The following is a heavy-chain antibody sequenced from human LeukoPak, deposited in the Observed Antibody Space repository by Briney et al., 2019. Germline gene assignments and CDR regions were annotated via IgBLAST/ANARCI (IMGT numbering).Heavy chain of an antibody. D-gene: IGHD3-22*01. J-gene: IGHJ4*02. CDR1: GDSVTSYY. CDR2: FYSGGRT. Sequence: PSETLSLTCTVSGDSVTSYYWGWIRQPPGKGLEWIGYFYSGGRTIYNPSLKSRLTILIDTSKSQFSLKLSSVTAADTAVYYCAINSSGDSSGYDYWGQGTLVTVSS. V-gene: IGHV4-59*08. CDR3: AINSSGDSSGYDY.